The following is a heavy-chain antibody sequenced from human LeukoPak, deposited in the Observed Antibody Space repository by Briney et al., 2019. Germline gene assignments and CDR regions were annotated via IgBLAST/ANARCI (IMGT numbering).Heavy chain of an antibody. CDR3: AREDAYDSSGYYWFDP. CDR1: GYTFTSYG. CDR2: ISAYNGNT. D-gene: IGHD3-22*01. Sequence: ASVKVSCKASGYTFTSYGISWVRQAPGQGLEWMGWISAYNGNTNYAQKLQGRVTMTTDTSTSTAHMELRGLRSDDTAVYYCAREDAYDSSGYYWFDPWGQGTLVTVSS. J-gene: IGHJ5*02. V-gene: IGHV1-18*01.